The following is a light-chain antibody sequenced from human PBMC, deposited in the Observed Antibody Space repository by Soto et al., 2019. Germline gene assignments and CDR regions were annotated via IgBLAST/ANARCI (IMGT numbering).Light chain of an antibody. J-gene: IGKJ2*01. V-gene: IGKV1-39*01. CDR1: QSIISY. CDR3: QQSYSSPRT. CDR2: AAS. Sequence: DIQMTQSPSSLSASVGDRVTITCQSSQSIISYLNWYQQKAGKAPQLLIYAASSLQSGVPARFSGSGSGTDFILSISSLQPEDSAIYYCQQSYSSPRTFGQGTKLVI.